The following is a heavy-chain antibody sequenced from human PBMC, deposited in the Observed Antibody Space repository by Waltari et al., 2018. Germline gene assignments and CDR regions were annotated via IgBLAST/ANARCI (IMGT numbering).Heavy chain of an antibody. J-gene: IGHJ4*02. Sequence: QVHLVQSGAEVQKPGASVKVSCKTSGYTFTTYGITWVRQAPGQGLEWMGWINSYTGNTNYAQSLQGRGTMTTDTSTSTAYMELRSLRSDDTAVYYCARLNIVATISPDFDYWGQGTLVTVSS. CDR1: GYTFTTYG. CDR2: INSYTGNT. D-gene: IGHD5-12*01. CDR3: ARLNIVATISPDFDY. V-gene: IGHV1-18*01.